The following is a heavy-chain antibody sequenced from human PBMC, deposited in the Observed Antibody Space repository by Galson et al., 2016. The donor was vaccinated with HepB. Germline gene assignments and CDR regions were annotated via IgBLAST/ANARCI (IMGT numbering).Heavy chain of an antibody. V-gene: IGHV3-33*01. CDR3: ARDMEPHRYWLDP. Sequence: SLRLSCAASGFDFSSYGMHWVRQAPGRGLEWVGVIWYDGTNKYYADAVKGRFTISRDSSTDTLYLQMDSLRAEDTAVYFCARDMEPHRYWLDPWGQGSTVTVSS. J-gene: IGHJ6*02. D-gene: IGHD5-12*01. CDR1: GFDFSSYG. CDR2: IWYDGTNK.